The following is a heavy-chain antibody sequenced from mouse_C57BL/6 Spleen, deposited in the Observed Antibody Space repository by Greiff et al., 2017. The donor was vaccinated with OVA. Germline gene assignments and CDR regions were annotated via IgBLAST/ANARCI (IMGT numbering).Heavy chain of an antibody. CDR3: ARFITTVVATRYYAMDY. Sequence: VQLQQPGAELVKPGASVKLSCKASGYTFTSYWMHWVKQRPGRGLEWIGRIDPNSGGTKYNEKFKSKATLTVDKPSSTAYMQLSSLTSEDSAVYYCARFITTVVATRYYAMDYWVQGTSVTVSS. V-gene: IGHV1-72*01. CDR1: GYTFTSYW. D-gene: IGHD1-1*01. J-gene: IGHJ4*01. CDR2: IDPNSGGT.